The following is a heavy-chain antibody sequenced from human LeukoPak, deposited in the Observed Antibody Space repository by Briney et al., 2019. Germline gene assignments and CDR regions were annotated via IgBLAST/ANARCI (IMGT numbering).Heavy chain of an antibody. CDR2: IYYSGST. CDR1: GGSISSDY. D-gene: IGHD6-13*01. Sequence: PSETLSLTCTVSGGSISSDYWSWIRQPPGKGLEWIGYIYYSGSTNYNPSLKSRVTISVDTSKDQFSLKLSSVTAADTAVYYCARHSSSSVNYYYGMDVWGQGTTVTVSS. CDR3: ARHSSSSVNYYYGMDV. J-gene: IGHJ6*02. V-gene: IGHV4-59*08.